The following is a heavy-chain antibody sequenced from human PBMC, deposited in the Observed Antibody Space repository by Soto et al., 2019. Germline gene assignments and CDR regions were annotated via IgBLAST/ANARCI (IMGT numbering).Heavy chain of an antibody. V-gene: IGHV1-3*01. D-gene: IGHD4-17*01. CDR1: GYTFTSYP. CDR3: ARYYGDFESFDF. J-gene: IGHJ4*02. CDR2: INAVNGNT. Sequence: ASVKVSCKASGYTFTSYPLHWVRQAPGQSLELMGWINAVNGNTKYSQKFQGRVTFISDTSASTAYMELRGLRSEYTAVYYCARYYGDFESFDFWGQGTLVTVSS.